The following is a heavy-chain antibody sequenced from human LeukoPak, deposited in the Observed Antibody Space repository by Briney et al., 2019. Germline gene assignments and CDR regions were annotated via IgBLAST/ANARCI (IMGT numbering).Heavy chain of an antibody. CDR1: GDSVSSNSAA. D-gene: IGHD3-10*01. J-gene: IGHJ2*01. CDR2: TYYRSKWYN. V-gene: IGHV6-1*01. Sequence: SQTLSLTCAISGDSVSSNSAAWNWIRQSPSRGLEWLGRTYYRSKWYNDYAVSVKSRITINPDTSKNQFSLQLNSVTPEDTAVYYCARVKFEWFGGTNWYFDLWGRGTLVTVSS. CDR3: ARVKFEWFGGTNWYFDL.